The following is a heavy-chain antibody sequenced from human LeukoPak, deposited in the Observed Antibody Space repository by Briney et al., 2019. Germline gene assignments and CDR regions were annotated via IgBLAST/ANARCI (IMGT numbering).Heavy chain of an antibody. CDR1: GFTFRTYW. V-gene: IGHV3-74*01. CDR3: ARAPSEIGGYYPEYFRH. J-gene: IGHJ1*01. D-gene: IGHD3-22*01. Sequence: GGSLRLSCAASGFTFRTYWMHWVRQAPGKGLVWVSRIKSDGGTNYADSVKGRFTISRDNAKKTVSLQMNSLRPEDTGVYYCARAPSEIGGYYPEYFRHWGQGTLVTVSS. CDR2: IKSDGGT.